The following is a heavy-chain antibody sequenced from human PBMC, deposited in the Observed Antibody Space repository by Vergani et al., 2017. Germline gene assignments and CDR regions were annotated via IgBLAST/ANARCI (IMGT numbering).Heavy chain of an antibody. CDR2: ISYDGSKT. D-gene: IGHD5-12*01. J-gene: IGHJ4*02. Sequence: QVQLVESGGGVVQPGTSLRLSCEASGFKFSQFGMHWVRQGPGKGLEWVAFISYDGSKTQYADSEKGRVTISRDNSKNTVGLEMSSLRVDDTATYYCARNKYSGYDYRAAFESWGRGTRVTVSS. V-gene: IGHV3-33*05. CDR1: GFKFSQFG. CDR3: ARNKYSGYDYRAAFES.